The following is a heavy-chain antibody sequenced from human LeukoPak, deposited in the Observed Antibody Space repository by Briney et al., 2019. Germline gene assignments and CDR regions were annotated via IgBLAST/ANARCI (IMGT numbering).Heavy chain of an antibody. CDR3: ARVTTVTTSFHFDY. CDR2: IYYSGST. CDR1: GGSISSGGDY. V-gene: IGHV4-30-4*01. D-gene: IGHD4-17*01. J-gene: IGHJ4*02. Sequence: SQTLSLTCTVSGGSISSGGDYWSWIRQPPGEGLQRIGYIYYSGSTYYHPSLKSRVTISLDTSKNEFSLKLSSVTAADTAVYYCARVTTVTTSFHFDYWGQGTLVTVSS.